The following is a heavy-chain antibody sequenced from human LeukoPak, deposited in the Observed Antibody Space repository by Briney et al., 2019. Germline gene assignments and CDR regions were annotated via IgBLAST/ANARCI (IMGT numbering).Heavy chain of an antibody. D-gene: IGHD1-26*01. CDR2: INGNGDST. J-gene: IGHJ4*02. Sequence: PGGSLRLSCAASGFTFNSYVMSWVRQAPGKGLDWVSSINGNGDSTYYADSVQSRFTISRDNSKKTLYLQMNSLRAEDTAVYYCTKRALGSAYYFDSWGPGTLVTVSS. CDR3: TKRALGSAYYFDS. V-gene: IGHV3-23*01. CDR1: GFTFNSYV.